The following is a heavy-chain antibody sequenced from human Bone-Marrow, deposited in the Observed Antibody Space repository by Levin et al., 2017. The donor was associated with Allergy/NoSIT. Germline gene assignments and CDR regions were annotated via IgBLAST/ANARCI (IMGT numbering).Heavy chain of an antibody. Sequence: RGESLKISCAASGFSFSDYYMTWIRQAPGKGLEWVSYISDTSYYTNFADSVKGRFTISRDNAKNSLYLQMNSLRAEDTALYYCARVSRGSSSWFDFWGQGTLVTVSS. D-gene: IGHD6-13*01. CDR3: ARVSRGSSSWFDF. J-gene: IGHJ4*02. CDR1: GFSFSDYY. CDR2: ISDTSYYT. V-gene: IGHV3-11*05.